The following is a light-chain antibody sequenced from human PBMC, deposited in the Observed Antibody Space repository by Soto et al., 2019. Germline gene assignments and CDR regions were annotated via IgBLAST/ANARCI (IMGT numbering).Light chain of an antibody. CDR1: QSVSSSY. CDR3: QQYGSSPPVT. V-gene: IGKV3-20*01. CDR2: GAS. Sequence: EIVLTQSPGTLSLSPGERATLSCGASQSVSSSYLAWYQQKPGQTPRLLIYGASGRATGIPDRFSGSGSGTDFTLTISRLAPEDFAVYYCQQYGSSPPVTFGQGTRLEIK. J-gene: IGKJ5*01.